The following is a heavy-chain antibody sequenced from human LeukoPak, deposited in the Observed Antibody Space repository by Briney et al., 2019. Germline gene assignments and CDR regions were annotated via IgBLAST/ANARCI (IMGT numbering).Heavy chain of an antibody. CDR2: INPKSGGT. CDR3: AREGWGNHHMDV. J-gene: IGHJ6*03. Sequence: GASVKVSCKASGYAFSGSYLHWVRQAPGQGLEWMGWINPKSGGTNYAQKFQGRVTMTRDTSINTGYMELSGLTFDDTAVYYCAREGWGNHHMDVWGKGTTVTVSS. V-gene: IGHV1-2*02. CDR1: GYAFSGSY. D-gene: IGHD2-8*02.